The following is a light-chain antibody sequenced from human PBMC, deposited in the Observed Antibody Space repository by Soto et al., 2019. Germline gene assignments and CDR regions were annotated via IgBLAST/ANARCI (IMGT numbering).Light chain of an antibody. CDR2: GAS. Sequence: DIQMTQSPSSLSASEGDRVTITCRASQSINRHVNWYQQKPGRAPKLLIYGASNLQSDAPSRFRGSGSGTDVTISVRDLQPEAFATYYCQQGYSLPVTFGQGTRLEIK. V-gene: IGKV1-39*01. CDR3: QQGYSLPVT. J-gene: IGKJ5*01. CDR1: QSINRH.